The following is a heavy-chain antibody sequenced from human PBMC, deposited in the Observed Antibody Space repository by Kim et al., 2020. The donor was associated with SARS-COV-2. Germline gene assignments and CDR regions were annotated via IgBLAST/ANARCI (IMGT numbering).Heavy chain of an antibody. J-gene: IGHJ4*02. V-gene: IGHV3-53*01. CDR2: YSVGST. CDR3: ARDMRV. Sequence: YSVGSTYYAESVEGRFTIPGDNSKNALSLKMNSLRAEDTAVYYCARDMRVGGQGTLVTVSS. D-gene: IGHD2-15*01.